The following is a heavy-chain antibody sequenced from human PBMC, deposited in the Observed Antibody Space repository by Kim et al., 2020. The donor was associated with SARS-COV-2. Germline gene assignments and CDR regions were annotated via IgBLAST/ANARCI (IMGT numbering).Heavy chain of an antibody. CDR2: INPSGGST. CDR1: GYTFTSYY. Sequence: ASVKVSCKASGYTFTSYYMHWVRQAPGQGLEWMGIINPSGGSTSYAQKFQGRVTMTRDTSTSTVYMELSSLRSEDTAVYYCARDCCNPTYYDFWSGFRPYGMDVWGQGTTVTVSS. CDR3: ARDCCNPTYYDFWSGFRPYGMDV. V-gene: IGHV1-46*01. D-gene: IGHD3-3*01. J-gene: IGHJ6*02.